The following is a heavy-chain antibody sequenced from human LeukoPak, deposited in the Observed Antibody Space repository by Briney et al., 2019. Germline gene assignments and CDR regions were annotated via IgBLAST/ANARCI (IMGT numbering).Heavy chain of an antibody. CDR1: GFTFSTYV. V-gene: IGHV3-23*01. CDR3: ARHVAIGIRAFDF. D-gene: IGHD1-14*01. J-gene: IGHJ3*01. Sequence: GGSLRLSCAVSGFTFSTYVMSWVRQAPGKGLEWVSVISGPGETTYYADSVKGRFTISRDNSMNMLYLQMNSPRAEDTALYYCARHVAIGIRAFDFWGQGTLVTVSS. CDR2: ISGPGETT.